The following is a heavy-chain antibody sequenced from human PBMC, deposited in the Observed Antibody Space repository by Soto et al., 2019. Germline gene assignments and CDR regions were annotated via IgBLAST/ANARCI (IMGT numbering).Heavy chain of an antibody. V-gene: IGHV4-59*08. Sequence: SETLSLTCTISGASINNYYWSWIRQPPGKGLEWIGYIYSSGSTKYSPSLKSRVTISVDTSKNQFSLKLSSVTAADTAVYYCARAPPGKYTYGLRGEFDIWGQGTMVNVSS. CDR3: ARAPPGKYTYGLRGEFDI. D-gene: IGHD5-18*01. CDR2: IYSSGST. CDR1: GASINNYY. J-gene: IGHJ3*02.